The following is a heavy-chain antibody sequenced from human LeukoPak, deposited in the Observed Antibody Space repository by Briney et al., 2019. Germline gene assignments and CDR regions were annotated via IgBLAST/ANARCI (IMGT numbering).Heavy chain of an antibody. CDR1: GFTFSSYA. Sequence: PGRSLRLSCAASGFTFSSYAMHWVRQAPGKGLEWVAVISYDGSNKYYADSVKRRFTISRDNSKNTLYLQMNSLRAEDTAVYYCARDGSSGYSSRLFDFWGQGTLVTVSS. J-gene: IGHJ4*02. CDR2: ISYDGSNK. D-gene: IGHD6-13*01. V-gene: IGHV3-30-3*01. CDR3: ARDGSSGYSSRLFDF.